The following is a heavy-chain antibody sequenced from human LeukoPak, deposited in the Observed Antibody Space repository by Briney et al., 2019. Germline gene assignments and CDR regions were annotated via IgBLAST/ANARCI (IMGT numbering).Heavy chain of an antibody. CDR2: ISGNARRT. J-gene: IGHJ4*02. CDR1: GFTFSTYA. V-gene: IGHV3-23*01. Sequence: PGGSLRLSCAASGFTFSTYAMSWVRQAPGKGLEWVSTISGNARRTYYADSVKGRFTISRDNSKNTLYLQMNSLRAEDTAVYYCARGGDSSGYYDWGQGTLVTVSS. D-gene: IGHD3-22*01. CDR3: ARGGDSSGYYD.